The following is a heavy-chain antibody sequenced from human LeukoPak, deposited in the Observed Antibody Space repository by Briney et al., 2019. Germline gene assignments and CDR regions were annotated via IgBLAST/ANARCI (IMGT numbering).Heavy chain of an antibody. Sequence: SETLSLTCTVSGGSISSSYYYWGWIRQPPGKGLEWIGSIYYSGSTYYNPSLKSRVTISVDTSKNQFSLKLSSVTAADTAVYYCARGNPVGATHWGQGTLVTVSS. CDR2: IYYSGST. J-gene: IGHJ4*02. V-gene: IGHV4-39*07. D-gene: IGHD1-26*01. CDR3: ARGNPVGATH. CDR1: GGSISSSYYY.